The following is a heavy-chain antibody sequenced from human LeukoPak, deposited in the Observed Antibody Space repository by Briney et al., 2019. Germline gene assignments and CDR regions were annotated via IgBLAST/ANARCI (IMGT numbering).Heavy chain of an antibody. CDR3: ASLGFYDFWSGYQASYFDY. V-gene: IGHV3-7*01. CDR1: GFTFSSYW. Sequence: GGSLRLSCAASGFTFSSYWMSWVRQAPGKGREWVANIRQDGSEKYYVDSVKGRFTISRDNAKNSLYLQMNSLRAEDTAVYYCASLGFYDFWSGYQASYFDYWGQGTLVTVSS. J-gene: IGHJ4*02. CDR2: IRQDGSEK. D-gene: IGHD3-3*01.